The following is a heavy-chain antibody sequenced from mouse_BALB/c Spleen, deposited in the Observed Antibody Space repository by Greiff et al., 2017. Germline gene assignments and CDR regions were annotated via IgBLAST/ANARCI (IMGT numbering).Heavy chain of an antibody. V-gene: IGHV5-4*02. CDR1: GFTFSDYY. CDR2: ISDGGSYT. J-gene: IGHJ4*01. D-gene: IGHD1-1*01. Sequence: EVKLVESGGGLVKPGGSLKLSCAASGFTFSDYYMYWVRQTPEKRLEWVATISDGGSYTYYPDSVKGRFTISRDNAKNNLYLQMSSLKSEDTAMYYCARASPTVVAYYYAMDYWGQGTSVTVSS. CDR3: ARASPTVVAYYYAMDY.